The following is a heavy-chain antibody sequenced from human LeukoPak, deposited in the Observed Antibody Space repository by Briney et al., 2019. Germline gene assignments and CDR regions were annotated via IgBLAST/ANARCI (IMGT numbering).Heavy chain of an antibody. D-gene: IGHD3-16*02. CDR2: INPSGGST. Sequence: ASVKVSCKASGYTFTSYYMHWVRQAPGQGLEWMGIINPSGGSTSCAQKFQGRVTMTRDTSTSTVYMEVSSLKSEDTAVYYCARDPPRKLRYSSDYWGQGTLVTVSS. J-gene: IGHJ4*02. CDR3: ARDPPRKLRYSSDY. V-gene: IGHV1-46*01. CDR1: GYTFTSYY.